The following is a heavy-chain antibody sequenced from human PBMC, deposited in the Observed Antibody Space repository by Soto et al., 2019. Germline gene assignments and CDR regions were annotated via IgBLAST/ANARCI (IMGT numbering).Heavy chain of an antibody. CDR3: ARDHRVRYQPFYGMDV. CDR2: IWYDGSNK. V-gene: IGHV3-33*01. CDR1: GFTFSSYG. Sequence: QVQLVESGGGVVQPGRSLRLSCAASGFTFSSYGMHWVRQAPDKGLEWVAVIWYDGSNKYYADSVKGRFTISRDNSKNTLYLQMNSLRAEDTAVYYCARDHRVRYQPFYGMDVWGQGTTVTVSS. D-gene: IGHD2-2*01. J-gene: IGHJ6*02.